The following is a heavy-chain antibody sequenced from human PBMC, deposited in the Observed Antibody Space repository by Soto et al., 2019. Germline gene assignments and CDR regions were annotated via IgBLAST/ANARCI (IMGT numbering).Heavy chain of an antibody. CDR3: AREGYSGYEGFDY. Sequence: GASVKVSCKASGGTFSSYAISWVRQAPGQGLEWMGGIIPIFGTANYAQKFQGRVTITADESTSTAYMELSSLRSEDTAVYYCAREGYSGYEGFDYWGQGTLVTVSS. J-gene: IGHJ4*02. CDR1: GGTFSSYA. D-gene: IGHD5-12*01. CDR2: IIPIFGTA. V-gene: IGHV1-69*13.